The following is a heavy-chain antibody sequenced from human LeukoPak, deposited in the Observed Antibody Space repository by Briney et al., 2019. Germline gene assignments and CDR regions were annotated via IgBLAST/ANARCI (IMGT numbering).Heavy chain of an antibody. CDR3: AREGWFGEPPSHWFDP. V-gene: IGHV6-1*01. CDR1: GDSVSSKSAT. D-gene: IGHD3-10*01. CDR2: TYYTSKWYN. J-gene: IGHJ5*02. Sequence: SQTLSLTCAISGDSVSSKSATWNWSRQSPSRGLEWLGRTYYTSKWYNDYAISVKSRITINPDTSKNQFSLQLTSVTPDDTAVYYCAREGWFGEPPSHWFDPWGQGTLVTVSS.